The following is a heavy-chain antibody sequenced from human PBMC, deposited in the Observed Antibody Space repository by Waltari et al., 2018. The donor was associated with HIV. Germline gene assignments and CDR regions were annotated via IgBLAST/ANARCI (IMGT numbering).Heavy chain of an antibody. CDR3: ARSHGDYVHYGMDV. Sequence: EVQLVESGGGLIQPGGSLRLSCAASGFTVSSNYMSWVRQAPGKGLEWVSVIYSGGSTYYADSVKGRFTISRDNSKNTLYLQMNSLRAEDTAVYYCARSHGDYVHYGMDVWGQGTTVTVSS. J-gene: IGHJ6*02. CDR2: IYSGGST. V-gene: IGHV3-53*01. D-gene: IGHD4-17*01. CDR1: GFTVSSNY.